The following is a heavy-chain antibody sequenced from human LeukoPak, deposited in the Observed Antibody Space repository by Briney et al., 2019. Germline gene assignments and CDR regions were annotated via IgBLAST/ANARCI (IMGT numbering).Heavy chain of an antibody. D-gene: IGHD1-26*01. V-gene: IGHV3-9*01. CDR3: ARVGYGGTYYVK. CDR1: GFTFDDYA. CDR2: ISWNSGSI. J-gene: IGHJ4*02. Sequence: GGSLRLSCAASGFTFDDYAMHWVRQAPGKGLEWVSGISWNSGSIGYADSVKGRFTISRDNAKNSVYLQMNSLRDKDTAVYYCARVGYGGTYYVKWGQGTLVTVSS.